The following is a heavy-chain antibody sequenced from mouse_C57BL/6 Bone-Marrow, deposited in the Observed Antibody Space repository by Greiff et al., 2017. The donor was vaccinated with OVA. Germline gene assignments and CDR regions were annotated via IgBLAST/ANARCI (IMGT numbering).Heavy chain of an antibody. CDR2: IYPGNSDT. CDR3: TRDFVTTVVADDY. V-gene: IGHV1-5*01. CDR1: GYTFTSYW. Sequence: VQLQQSGTVLARPGASVKMSCKTSGYTFTSYWMHWVKQRPGQGLEWIGAIYPGNSDTSYNQKFKGKAKLTAVTSASTAYMELSSLTNEDSAVYYCTRDFVTTVVADDYWGQGTTLTVSS. D-gene: IGHD1-1*01. J-gene: IGHJ2*01.